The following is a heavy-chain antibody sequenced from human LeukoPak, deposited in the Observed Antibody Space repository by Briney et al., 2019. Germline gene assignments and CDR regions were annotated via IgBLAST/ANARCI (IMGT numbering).Heavy chain of an antibody. CDR2: IKQDGSEK. CDR1: GFTFSNYW. V-gene: IGHV3-7*01. CDR3: ARDYVTIFGVVIWVAFDL. D-gene: IGHD3-3*01. Sequence: GGSLRLSCTASGFTFSNYWMSWVRQAPGQGLEWVANIKQDGSEKYYLDSVKGRFTISRDNAKKSLYLQMNSLRAEDTAVYYCARDYVTIFGVVIWVAFDLWGQGTMVTVSS. J-gene: IGHJ3*01.